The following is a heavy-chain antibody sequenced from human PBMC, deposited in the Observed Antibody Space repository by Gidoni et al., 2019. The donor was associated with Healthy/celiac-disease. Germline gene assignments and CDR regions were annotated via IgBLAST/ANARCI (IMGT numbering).Heavy chain of an antibody. CDR3: AKDQNSGDDY. CDR1: GFTFSSYA. D-gene: IGHD3-10*01. Sequence: EVQLLESGGGLVQPGGSLRLSCAASGFTFSSYAMSWVRQAPGKGLGWVAAMSGSGGSTYYADSVKGRCTISRDNSKNTLYLQMNSLRAEDTAVYYCAKDQNSGDDYWGQGTLVTVSS. CDR2: MSGSGGST. V-gene: IGHV3-23*01. J-gene: IGHJ4*02.